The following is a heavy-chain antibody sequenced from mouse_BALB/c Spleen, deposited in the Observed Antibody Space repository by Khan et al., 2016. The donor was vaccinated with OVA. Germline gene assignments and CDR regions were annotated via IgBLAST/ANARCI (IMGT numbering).Heavy chain of an antibody. CDR3: ASDAVRY. CDR2: INPKNGDT. Sequence: EVQLQQSGPELVKPGASVKISCKTSGYTFPEYTVHWVKQSLGKSLDWIGVINPKNGDTAYNQKFKGKATLTVDKSSSTAYMEFRSLTSYDSAVYYCASDAVRYWGPGTSVTVAS. D-gene: IGHD2-14*01. V-gene: IGHV1-18*01. J-gene: IGHJ4*01. CDR1: GYTFPEYT.